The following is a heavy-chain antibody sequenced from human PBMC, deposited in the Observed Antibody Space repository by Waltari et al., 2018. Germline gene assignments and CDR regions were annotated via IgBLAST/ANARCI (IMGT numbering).Heavy chain of an antibody. Sequence: QVQLVQSGAEVKKPGASVKVSCKASGYTFTSYGISWVRQAPGQGLEWMGWISAYNGNTNYAQKLQGRVTMTTDTPTSTAYRELRGLGADDTAVYYCARLGRWWYYDSSGYAPFDYWGQGTLVTVSS. J-gene: IGHJ4*02. CDR3: ARLGRWWYYDSSGYAPFDY. CDR1: GYTFTSYG. V-gene: IGHV1-18*01. CDR2: ISAYNGNT. D-gene: IGHD3-22*01.